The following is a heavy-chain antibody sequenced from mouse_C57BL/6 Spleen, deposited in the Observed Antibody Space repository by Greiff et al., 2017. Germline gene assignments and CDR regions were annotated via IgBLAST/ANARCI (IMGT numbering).Heavy chain of an antibody. CDR2: INPSNGGT. D-gene: IGHD2-3*01. J-gene: IGHJ2*01. V-gene: IGHV1-53*01. CDR1: GYTFTSYW. Sequence: QVQLQQPGTELVKPGASVKLSCKASGYTFTSYWMHWVKQRPGQGLAWIGNINPSNGGTNYNEKFKSKATLTVDKSSSTAYMQLSSLTSEDSAVSYCAGWDGYSYVDDWGQGTTLTVDS. CDR3: AGWDGYSYVDD.